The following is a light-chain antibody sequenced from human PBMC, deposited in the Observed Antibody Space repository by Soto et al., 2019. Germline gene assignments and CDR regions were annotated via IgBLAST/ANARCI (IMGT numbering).Light chain of an antibody. V-gene: IGKV1-33*01. CDR1: QDISNY. J-gene: IGKJ4*01. Sequence: DIQMTQSPSSLSASVGDRVTITCQASQDISNYLNWYQHKSWKAPKLLIYDASDLETGVPSRFSGSGSGTDFTFTINSLQPEDIATYYCQQYDNLPLTFGGGTKVDIK. CDR3: QQYDNLPLT. CDR2: DAS.